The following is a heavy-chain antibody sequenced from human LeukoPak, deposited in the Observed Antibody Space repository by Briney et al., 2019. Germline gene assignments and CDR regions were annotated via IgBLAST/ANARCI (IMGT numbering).Heavy chain of an antibody. CDR3: ARVPQYYYDSSGYFDY. V-gene: IGHV3-66*01. CDR1: GFTVSSNY. D-gene: IGHD3-22*01. CDR2: IYSGGST. Sequence: GGSLRLSCAASGFTVSSNYMSWVRQAPGKGLEWVSVIYSGGSTYYADSVKGRFTISRENSKNTLYLQMNSLRAEDTAVYYCARVPQYYYDSSGYFDYWGQGTLVTVSS. J-gene: IGHJ4*02.